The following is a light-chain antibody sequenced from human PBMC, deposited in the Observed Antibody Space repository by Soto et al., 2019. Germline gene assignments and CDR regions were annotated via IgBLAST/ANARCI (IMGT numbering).Light chain of an antibody. CDR2: DVS. Sequence: EIVLTQSPATLSLSPGERGTLSCRASESVTNYLAWYQQKPGQAPRLLVYDVSNRATGIPARFSGGGSGTDFTLTISSREPEDFAVYYCQQYGSSPGTFGQGTKVDI. CDR1: ESVTNY. J-gene: IGKJ1*01. CDR3: QQYGSSPGT. V-gene: IGKV3-11*01.